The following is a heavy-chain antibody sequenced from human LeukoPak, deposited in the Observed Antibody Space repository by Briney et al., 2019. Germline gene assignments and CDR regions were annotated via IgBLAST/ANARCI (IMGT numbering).Heavy chain of an antibody. CDR1: GGSFNGYY. Sequence: PSETLSLTCAVYGGSFNGYYWSWIRQSPGEGLEWIGEINDSGVTNCNPSLESRVILSADTSKNQFPLRLSSVTAADTAVYYCARRLVDSGASQVSDHWGQGTLVTVSS. V-gene: IGHV4-34*01. CDR2: INDSGVT. CDR3: ARRLVDSGASQVSDH. J-gene: IGHJ4*02. D-gene: IGHD2-15*01.